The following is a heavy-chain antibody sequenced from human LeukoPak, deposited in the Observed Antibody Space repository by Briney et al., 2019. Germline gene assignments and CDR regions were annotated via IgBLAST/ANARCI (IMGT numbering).Heavy chain of an antibody. CDR3: TGGSLVRGVTHWFDP. D-gene: IGHD3-10*01. CDR1: GDSVSSYTAG. J-gene: IGHJ5*02. V-gene: IGHV6-1*01. CDR2: TYYRSKWYI. Sequence: SQTLSLTCAISGDSVSSYTAGWNWIRQSPSRGLEWLGRTYYRSKWYIDYAVSVKSRISINPDTSKNQFSLQLDSVTPEDTAVYYCTGGSLVRGVTHWFDPWGQGILVTVSS.